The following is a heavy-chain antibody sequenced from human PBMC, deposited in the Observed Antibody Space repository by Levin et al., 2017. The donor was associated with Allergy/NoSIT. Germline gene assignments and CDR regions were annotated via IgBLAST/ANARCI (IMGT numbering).Heavy chain of an antibody. CDR3: ARQHTYNWNDRRYDVFDI. Sequence: RGESLKISCKGSGYSFTTYWIGWVRQMPGKGLEWMGLIYPGDSDTRYSPSFQGQVTISADKSISTAFLQWSSLKAPDTAMYYCARQHTYNWNDRRYDVFDIWGQGTMVTVSS. V-gene: IGHV5-51*01. J-gene: IGHJ3*02. CDR2: IYPGDSDT. D-gene: IGHD1-1*01. CDR1: GYSFTTYW.